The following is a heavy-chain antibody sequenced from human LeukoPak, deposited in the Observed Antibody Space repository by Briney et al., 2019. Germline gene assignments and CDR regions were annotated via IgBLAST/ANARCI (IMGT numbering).Heavy chain of an antibody. CDR3: SKGGPHTVTTYRWFDP. CDR2: INHSGST. Sequence: PSETLSLTCAVYGGSFIGYYWSWIRQPPGKGLEWIGEINHSGSTNYNPSLKSRVTISVDTSKNQFSLKLNFVTAADTAVYYCSKGGPHTVTTYRWFDPWGQGTLVTVSS. D-gene: IGHD4-17*01. J-gene: IGHJ5*02. CDR1: GGSFIGYY. V-gene: IGHV4-34*01.